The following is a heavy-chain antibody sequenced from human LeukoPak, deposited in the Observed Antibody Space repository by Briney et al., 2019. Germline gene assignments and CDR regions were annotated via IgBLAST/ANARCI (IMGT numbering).Heavy chain of an antibody. V-gene: IGHV1-2*02. CDR3: ASAECSSTSCLPASFDP. Sequence: ASVKVSCKASGYTFTGYYMHWVRQAPGQGLEWMGWTNPNSGGTNYAQKFQGRVTMTRDTSISTAYMELSRLRSDDTAVYYCASAECSSTSCLPASFDPWGQGTLVTVSS. J-gene: IGHJ5*02. D-gene: IGHD2-2*01. CDR1: GYTFTGYY. CDR2: TNPNSGGT.